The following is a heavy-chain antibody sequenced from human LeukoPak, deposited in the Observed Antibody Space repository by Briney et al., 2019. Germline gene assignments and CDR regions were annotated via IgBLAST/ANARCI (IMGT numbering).Heavy chain of an antibody. D-gene: IGHD5-18*01. CDR1: GFTFSTYS. V-gene: IGHV3-48*04. J-gene: IGHJ4*02. Sequence: PGGSLRLSCAASGFTFSTYSMNWVRQAPGKGLEWVSYISSSSRSTDYADSVTGRVTISRDNAKNSLYLQMNSLRAEDTAVYYCVREGYSYDELNYHFDFWGQGTLVTVSS. CDR2: ISSSSRST. CDR3: VREGYSYDELNYHFDF.